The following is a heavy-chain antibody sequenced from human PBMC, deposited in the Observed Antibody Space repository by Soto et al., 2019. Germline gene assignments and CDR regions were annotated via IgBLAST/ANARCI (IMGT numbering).Heavy chain of an antibody. V-gene: IGHV3-23*01. CDR1: GFTFSSYA. CDR3: AKCVSHPYDYGDYADWYFDL. D-gene: IGHD4-17*01. Sequence: GGSLRLSCAASGFTFSSYAMSWVRQAPGKGLEWVSAISGSGGSTYYADSVKGRFTISRDNSKNTLYLQMNSLRAEDTAVYYCAKCVSHPYDYGDYADWYFDLWGRGTLVTVSS. CDR2: ISGSGGST. J-gene: IGHJ2*01.